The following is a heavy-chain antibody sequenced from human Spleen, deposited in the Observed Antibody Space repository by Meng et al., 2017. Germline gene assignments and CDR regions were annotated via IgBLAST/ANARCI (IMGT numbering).Heavy chain of an antibody. CDR3: VLGSGWSFKY. Sequence: GESLKISCAASAITFRDSWMSWVRQAPGKGLEWVANMNEDGSEKYYVGSVTGRFTISRDNAENSLHLQMNSLRGEETAIYYCVLGSGWSFKYWGQGTRVTVSS. CDR2: MNEDGSEK. V-gene: IGHV3-7*01. CDR1: AITFRDSW. D-gene: IGHD6-19*01. J-gene: IGHJ4*02.